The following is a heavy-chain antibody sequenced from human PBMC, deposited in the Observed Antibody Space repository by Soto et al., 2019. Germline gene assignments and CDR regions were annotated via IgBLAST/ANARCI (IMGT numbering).Heavy chain of an antibody. V-gene: IGHV3-23*01. CDR1: GFTFSSYA. D-gene: IGHD6-13*01. CDR3: AKYQQQLVRGGPLYYYYYGMDV. Sequence: GGSLRLSCAASGFTFSSYAMSWVRQAPGKGLEWVSAISGRGGSTYYADSGKGRFTISRDNSNNTLYLQMNSPRAEDTAVYYSAKYQQQLVRGGPLYYYYYGMDVWGQGTTVTVSS. CDR2: ISGRGGST. J-gene: IGHJ6*02.